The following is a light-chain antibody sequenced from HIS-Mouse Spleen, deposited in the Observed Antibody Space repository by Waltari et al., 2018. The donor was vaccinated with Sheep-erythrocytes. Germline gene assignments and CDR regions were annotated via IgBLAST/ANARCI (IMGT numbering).Light chain of an antibody. V-gene: IGLV3-9*01. J-gene: IGLJ2*01. Sequence: SYELTQPLPVSVALGQPARITCGGNNIGSNNVHWYQQKPGQAPVLVIYRDSNRPSGIPERFSGSNSGNTATLTISRAQAGDEADYYCQVWDSSTVVFGGGTKLTVL. CDR3: QVWDSSTVV. CDR2: RDS. CDR1: NIGSNN.